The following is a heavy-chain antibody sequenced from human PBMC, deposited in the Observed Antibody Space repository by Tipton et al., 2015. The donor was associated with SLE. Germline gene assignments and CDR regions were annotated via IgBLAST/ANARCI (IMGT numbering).Heavy chain of an antibody. Sequence: TLSLTCTVSGGSISSSSYYWGWIRQPPGKGLEWIGSIYYSGSTYYNPSLKSRVTISVDTSKNQFSLKLSSVTAADTAVYYCARGESRSYIVARLGFDYWGQGTLVTVSS. CDR3: ARGESRSYIVARLGFDY. D-gene: IGHD6-6*01. J-gene: IGHJ4*02. V-gene: IGHV4-39*07. CDR2: IYYSGST. CDR1: GGSISSSSYY.